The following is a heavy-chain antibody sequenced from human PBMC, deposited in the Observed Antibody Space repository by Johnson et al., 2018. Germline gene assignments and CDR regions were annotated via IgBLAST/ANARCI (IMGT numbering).Heavy chain of an antibody. CDR1: GASISRSTYY. D-gene: IGHD3-10*01. CDR2: VPFGGST. J-gene: IGHJ3*01. V-gene: IGHV4-39*01. CDR3: AEEGTSSDGFDL. Sequence: QVQLQESGPGLVKPSETLSLTCTVSGASISRSTYYWGWTRQPPGKGLEWIGGVPFGGSTSSNPSLKSRVAIFVDTSKRQVSLRLSSVTAADAAVYYCAEEGTSSDGFDLWGQGTAVTVS.